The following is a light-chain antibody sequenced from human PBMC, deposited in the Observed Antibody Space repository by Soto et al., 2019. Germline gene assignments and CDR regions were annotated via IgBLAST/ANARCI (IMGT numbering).Light chain of an antibody. CDR3: QQYDNWPWT. Sequence: ELVMTQSPATLSVSPGGRATLSCRASQRISDTLAWYQQKPGQAPRLLIYGASTRATGFPARFSGSGSGADFTLNISSLQSEDFAVYYCQQYDNWPWTFGQGTKVEIK. V-gene: IGKV3-15*01. CDR2: GAS. CDR1: QRISDT. J-gene: IGKJ1*01.